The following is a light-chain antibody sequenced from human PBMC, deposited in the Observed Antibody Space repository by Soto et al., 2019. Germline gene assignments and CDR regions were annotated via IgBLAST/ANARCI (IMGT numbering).Light chain of an antibody. Sequence: VLTQPPSVSVSPRQSVTISCSGTWSNIGAGHDVHWYQQFPGTAPKLLIYGNNNRPSGVPDRFSGSKSGSSASLAITGLQAEDGTDYYCQSFDSSMSIDIFGPGTKGT. CDR1: WSNIGAGHD. V-gene: IGLV1-40*01. CDR2: GNN. CDR3: QSFDSSMSIDI. J-gene: IGLJ1*01.